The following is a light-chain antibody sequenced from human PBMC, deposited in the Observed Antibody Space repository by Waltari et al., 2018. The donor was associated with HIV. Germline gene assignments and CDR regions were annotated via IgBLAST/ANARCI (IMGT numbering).Light chain of an antibody. V-gene: IGLV2-23*02. CDR1: SRDVGSYNL. J-gene: IGLJ3*02. CDR2: EVS. CDR3: CSYAGSSRV. Sequence: QSALTQPASVSGSPGQSITISCTGTSRDVGSYNLVSWYQRHPGKAPKLMIYEVSKRPSGVSNRFSGSKAGNTASLTISGLQAEDEADYYCCSYAGSSRVFGGGTKLTVL.